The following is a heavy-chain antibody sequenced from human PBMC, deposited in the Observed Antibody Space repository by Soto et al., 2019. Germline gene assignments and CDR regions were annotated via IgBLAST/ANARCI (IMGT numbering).Heavy chain of an antibody. CDR3: ARGPPPYCSSISCYREFDY. CDR2: IIPILGIA. CDR1: GGTFRSYT. D-gene: IGHD2-2*01. V-gene: IGHV1-69*02. J-gene: IGHJ4*02. Sequence: SVTVSCKASGGTFRSYTIIWVRQAHRQGLEWMGRIIPILGIANYAQKFQGRVTITADKSTSTAYMELSSLRSEDTAVYYCARGPPPYCSSISCYREFDYWGQGTLVTVSS.